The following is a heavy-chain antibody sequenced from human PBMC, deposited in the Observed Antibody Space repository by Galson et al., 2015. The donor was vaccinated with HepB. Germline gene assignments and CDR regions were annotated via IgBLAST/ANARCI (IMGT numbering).Heavy chain of an antibody. CDR1: GGTFSSYA. J-gene: IGHJ3*02. CDR3: ASGTYYYDSSGYPCAFDI. CDR2: ISAYNGNT. Sequence: SVKVSCKASGGTFSSYAISWVRQAPGQGLEWMGWISAYNGNTNYAQKPQGRVTMTTDTSTSTAYMELSSLRSEDTAVYYCASGTYYYDSSGYPCAFDIWGQGTMVTVSS. V-gene: IGHV1-18*01. D-gene: IGHD3-22*01.